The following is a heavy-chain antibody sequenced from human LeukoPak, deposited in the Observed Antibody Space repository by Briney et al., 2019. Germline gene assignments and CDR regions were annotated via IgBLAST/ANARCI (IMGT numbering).Heavy chain of an antibody. CDR3: ARGPSVEVYVHYYYYMDV. D-gene: IGHD3-10*02. CDR1: GYTFTSYY. J-gene: IGHJ6*03. Sequence: GASVKVSCKASGYTFTSYYMHWVRQAPGQGLEWMGIINPSGGSTSYAQKFQGRVTMTGDTSISTAYMELSSLRSDDTAVYYCARGPSVEVYVHYYYYMDVWGKGTTVTISS. V-gene: IGHV1-46*01. CDR2: INPSGGST.